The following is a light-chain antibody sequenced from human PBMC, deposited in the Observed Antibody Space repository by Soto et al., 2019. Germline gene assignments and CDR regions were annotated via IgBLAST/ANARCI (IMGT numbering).Light chain of an antibody. J-gene: IGKJ4*01. CDR2: AAS. CDR3: LQLKSYPFT. Sequence: IQLTQSPSSLSASVGDRVTITCRASQGISSHLAWYQQKPGKAPKLLIYAASTLQSGVPSRFSGSGSGTEFTLTISSLQPEDFATYYCLQLKSYPFTFGGGTKVDIK. V-gene: IGKV1-9*01. CDR1: QGISSH.